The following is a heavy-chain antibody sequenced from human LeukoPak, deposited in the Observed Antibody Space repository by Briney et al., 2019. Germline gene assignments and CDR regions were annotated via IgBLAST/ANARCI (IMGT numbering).Heavy chain of an antibody. CDR2: ISSSGSTI. CDR3: ARAPYYYDSSGYYYIGY. CDR1: GFTFSSYE. J-gene: IGHJ4*02. D-gene: IGHD3-22*01. Sequence: GGSLRLSCAASGFTFSSYEMNWVHQAPGKGLEWVSYISSSGSTIYYADSVKGRFTISRDNAKNSLYLQMNSLRAEDTAVYYCARAPYYYDSSGYYYIGYWGQGTLVTVSS. V-gene: IGHV3-48*03.